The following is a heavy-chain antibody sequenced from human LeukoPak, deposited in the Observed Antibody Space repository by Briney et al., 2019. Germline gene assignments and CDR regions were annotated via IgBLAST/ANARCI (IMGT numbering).Heavy chain of an antibody. Sequence: SETLSLTCTVSGGSISSGSYYWSWIRQPAGKGLEWIGRIYTSGSTNYNPSLKSRVTISVDTSKNQFSLTLSSVTAADTAVYYCARAIGYCSSTSCVNWFDPWGQGTLVTVSS. CDR2: IYTSGST. CDR3: ARAIGYCSSTSCVNWFDP. CDR1: GGSISSGSYY. D-gene: IGHD2-2*01. J-gene: IGHJ5*02. V-gene: IGHV4-61*02.